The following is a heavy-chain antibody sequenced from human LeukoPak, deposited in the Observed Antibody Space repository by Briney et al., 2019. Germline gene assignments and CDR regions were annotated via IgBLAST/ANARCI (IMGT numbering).Heavy chain of an antibody. CDR2: IYYSGST. CDR3: ARDYGSGSFPDAFDI. D-gene: IGHD3-10*01. CDR1: GGSISSYY. J-gene: IGHJ3*02. Sequence: KPSETLSLTCTVSGGSISSYYWSWIRQPPGKGLEWIGYIYYSGSTNYNPSLKSRVTISVDTSKNQFSLKLSSVTAADTAVYYCARDYGSGSFPDAFDIWGHGTMVTVSS. V-gene: IGHV4-59*01.